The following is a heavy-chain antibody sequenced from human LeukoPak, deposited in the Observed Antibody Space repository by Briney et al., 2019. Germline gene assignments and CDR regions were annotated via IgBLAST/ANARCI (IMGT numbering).Heavy chain of an antibody. Sequence: SETLSLTCTVSGGSISSYYWSWIRQPPGKGLEWIGYIYYSGSTNYNPSLKSRATISVDTSKNQFSLKLSSVTAADTAVYYCARAPLFGSRIGWLVHKVDALDIWGQGTMVTVSS. J-gene: IGHJ3*02. CDR3: ARAPLFGSRIGWLVHKVDALDI. V-gene: IGHV4-59*08. D-gene: IGHD6-19*01. CDR2: IYYSGST. CDR1: GGSISSYY.